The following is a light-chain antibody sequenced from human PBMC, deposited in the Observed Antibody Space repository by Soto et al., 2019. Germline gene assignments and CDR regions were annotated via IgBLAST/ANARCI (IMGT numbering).Light chain of an antibody. J-gene: IGLJ1*01. CDR2: EVS. Sequence: QSALTQPASVSGSPGQSITISCTGTSSDVGAYDFVSWYQQHPDKAPNLMIYEVSNRPSGVSNRFSGSTSVNTAILTISGLQAEDEADYYCSSYTSSSTRVFGTGTKLTVL. CDR1: SSDVGAYDF. CDR3: SSYTSSSTRV. V-gene: IGLV2-14*03.